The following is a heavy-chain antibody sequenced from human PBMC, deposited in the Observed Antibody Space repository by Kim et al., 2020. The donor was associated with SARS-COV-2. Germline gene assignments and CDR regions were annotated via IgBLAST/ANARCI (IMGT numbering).Heavy chain of an antibody. J-gene: IGHJ2*01. CDR3: ARRGRDSSGYYFPSNWYFDL. V-gene: IGHV4-39*01. CDR2: IYYSGST. Sequence: SETLSLTCTVSGGSISSSSYYWGWIRQPPGKGLEWIGSIYYSGSTYYNPSLKSLVTISVDTSKNQFSLKLSSVTAADTAVYYCARRGRDSSGYYFPSNWYFDLWGRGTLVTVSS. D-gene: IGHD3-22*01. CDR1: GGSISSSSYY.